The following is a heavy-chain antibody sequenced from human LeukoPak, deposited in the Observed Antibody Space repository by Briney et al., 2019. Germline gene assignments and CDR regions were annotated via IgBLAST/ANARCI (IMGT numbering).Heavy chain of an antibody. CDR3: AADPYDYGDYVLGY. CDR1: GRSLNNSA. V-gene: IGHV1-58*01. J-gene: IGHJ4*02. D-gene: IGHD4-17*01. Sequence: SVTVSYMHSGRSLNNSAVQWVRPARGQRLEWIEWIVVGSGNTNYAQKFQERVTITRDMSTSTAYMELSSLRSEDTAVYYCAADPYDYGDYVLGYWGQGTLVTVSS. CDR2: IVVGSGNT.